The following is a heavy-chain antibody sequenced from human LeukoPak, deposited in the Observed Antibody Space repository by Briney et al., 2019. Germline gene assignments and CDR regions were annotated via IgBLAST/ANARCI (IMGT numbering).Heavy chain of an antibody. CDR3: ARAEVYCSSTSCCYFDY. D-gene: IGHD2-2*01. V-gene: IGHV1-18*01. J-gene: IGHJ4*02. CDR2: ISAYNGNT. Sequence: GASVKVSCKASGYTFTSYGISWVRQAPGQGLEWMGWISAYNGNTNYAQKLQGRVTMTTDTSTSTAYMELRSLRSDDTAVYYCARAEVYCSSTSCCYFDYWGQGTLVTVSS. CDR1: GYTFTSYG.